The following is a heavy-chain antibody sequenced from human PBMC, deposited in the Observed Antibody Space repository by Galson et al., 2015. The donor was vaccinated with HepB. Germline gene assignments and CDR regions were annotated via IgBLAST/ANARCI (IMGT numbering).Heavy chain of an antibody. CDR1: GFTFSSYA. J-gene: IGHJ5*02. V-gene: IGHV3-23*01. CDR2: IGGSGDSI. D-gene: IGHD6-19*01. Sequence: SLRLSCAASGFTFSSYAMSWVRQAPGKGLEWVSAIGGSGDSIYYADSVKGRFTIPRDNSKNTLYLQMNSLSAEDTAIYYCAKDVRVAGTPNRFDPWGQGTLVAVSS. CDR3: AKDVRVAGTPNRFDP.